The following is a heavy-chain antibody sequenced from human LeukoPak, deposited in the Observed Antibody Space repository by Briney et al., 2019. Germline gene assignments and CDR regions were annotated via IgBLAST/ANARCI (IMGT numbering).Heavy chain of an antibody. V-gene: IGHV4-34*01. CDR1: GGSFSGYY. J-gene: IGHJ4*02. CDR2: INHSGST. D-gene: IGHD3-3*01. Sequence: PSETLSLTCAVYGGSFSGYYWSWIRQPPGKGLEWIGEINHSGSTNYNPSLKSRVTISVDTSKNRFSLKLSSVTAADTAVYFCARVRITIFGVVIRLRGPFDYWGQGTLVTVSS. CDR3: ARVRITIFGVVIRLRGPFDY.